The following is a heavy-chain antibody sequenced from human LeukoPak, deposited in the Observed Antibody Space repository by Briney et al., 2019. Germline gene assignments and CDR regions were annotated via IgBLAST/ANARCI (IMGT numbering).Heavy chain of an antibody. V-gene: IGHV3-30*02. CDR2: IRYDGNNK. Sequence: GGSLRLSCAASGFTFSSYGMHWVRQAPGKGLEWVAFIRYDGNNKYYADSVKGRFTISRDNSENTLYLQMNSLRAEDTAVYYCAKDRYCSGGSCYFPSSSYMTVWGKGPRSPSP. J-gene: IGHJ6*03. D-gene: IGHD2-15*01. CDR3: AKDRYCSGGSCYFPSSSYMTV. CDR1: GFTFSSYG.